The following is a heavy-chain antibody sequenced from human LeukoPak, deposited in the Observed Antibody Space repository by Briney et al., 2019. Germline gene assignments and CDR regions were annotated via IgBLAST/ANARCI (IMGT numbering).Heavy chain of an antibody. J-gene: IGHJ6*03. V-gene: IGHV3-13*01. CDR3: ARGPPRGKYYYMDV. Sequence: GGSLRLSCAASGFTFSSFDMHWVRQPTGQGLEWVSTIGTASDTYYPGSVEGRFTLSRDNAKNSLYLQMYSLTAGDTAVYYCARGPPRGKYYYMDVWGKGTTVTVSS. CDR1: GFTFSSFD. CDR2: IGTASDT. D-gene: IGHD1-1*01.